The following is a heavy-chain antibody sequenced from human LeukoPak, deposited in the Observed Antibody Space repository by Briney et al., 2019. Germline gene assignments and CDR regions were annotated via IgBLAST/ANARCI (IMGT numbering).Heavy chain of an antibody. CDR1: GGSISSHY. CDR3: ARVGSSGWYFGY. D-gene: IGHD6-19*01. V-gene: IGHV4-59*11. CDR2: IYYSGST. J-gene: IGHJ4*02. Sequence: PSETLSLTCTVSGGSISSHYWSWIRQPPGKGLEWIGYIYYSGSTNYNPSLKSRVTISVDTSKNHFSLKLSSVTAADTAVYYCARVGSSGWYFGYWGQGTLVTVSS.